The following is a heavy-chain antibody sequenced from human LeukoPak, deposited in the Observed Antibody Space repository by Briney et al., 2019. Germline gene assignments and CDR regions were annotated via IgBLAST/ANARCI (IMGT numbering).Heavy chain of an antibody. CDR1: GFSVGSSG. J-gene: IGHJ4*02. V-gene: IGHV3-23*01. CDR3: AQGYLSGWYPN. D-gene: IGHD6-19*01. Sequence: PGGSLRLSCAVSGFSVGSSGMSWVRQAPGKGLEWISAISLDDETTYYADSVKGRFFISRDSSRNTLYLQLSSLRVEDTAVYYCAQGYLSGWYPNWGQGSLVSVSS. CDR2: ISLDDETT.